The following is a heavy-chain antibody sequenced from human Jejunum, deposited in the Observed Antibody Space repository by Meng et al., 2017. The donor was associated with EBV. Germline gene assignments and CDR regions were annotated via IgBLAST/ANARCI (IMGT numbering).Heavy chain of an antibody. D-gene: IGHD5-24*01. CDR1: GYDFINSG. CDR3: ARDRSNSDY. V-gene: IGHV1-18*01. CDR2: ISVYRGNT. Sequence: VQRVQSGAEVKKPGASVKVSCKASGYDFINSGISWVRQAPGQGLEWMGWISVYRGNTNYAQRFQDRVTLTTNTSTSTVYMELRSLTSDDTAVYYCARDRSNSDYWGQGTLVTVSS. J-gene: IGHJ4*02.